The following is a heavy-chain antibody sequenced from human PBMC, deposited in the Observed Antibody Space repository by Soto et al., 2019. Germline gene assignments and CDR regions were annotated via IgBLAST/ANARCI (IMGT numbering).Heavy chain of an antibody. V-gene: IGHV3-23*01. CDR3: AKLQSGHDRIAELGI. CDR2: ISGSGGST. Sequence: RWSLRLSCAASGFTFSSYAMSWVRQAPGKGLEWVSAISGSGGSTYYADSVKGRFTISRDNSENTLYLQMNSLRAEDTAVYYCAKLQSGHDRIAELGIWGQGTMVIVS. J-gene: IGHJ3*02. D-gene: IGHD3-22*01. CDR1: GFTFSSYA.